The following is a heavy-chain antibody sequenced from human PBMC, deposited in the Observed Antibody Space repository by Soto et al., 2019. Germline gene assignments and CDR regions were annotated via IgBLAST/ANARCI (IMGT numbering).Heavy chain of an antibody. J-gene: IGHJ4*02. CDR1: GFTFSIYW. CDR3: ARDPTYYYDSSGYYDY. V-gene: IGHV3-74*01. Sequence: LRLSFAASGFTFSIYWMHWVRQAPGKGLVWVSRIISDGSGTSYADSVKGRFTISRDNAKNTLYLQMNSLRADDTAVYYCARDPTYYYDSSGYYDYWGQGTLVTVSS. D-gene: IGHD3-22*01. CDR2: IISDGSGT.